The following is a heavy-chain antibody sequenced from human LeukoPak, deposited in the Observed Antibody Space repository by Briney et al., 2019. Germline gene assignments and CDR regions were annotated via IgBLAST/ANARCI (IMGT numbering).Heavy chain of an antibody. CDR3: AKVGYDSSGILDY. CDR2: ISGSGGST. CDR1: QFTFSSYA. J-gene: IGHJ4*02. V-gene: IGHV3-23*01. D-gene: IGHD3-22*01. Sequence: GGSLRLSCAASQFTFSSYAMSWVRQAPGKGLEWVSAISGSGGSTYYADSVKGRFTISRDNSKNTLYLQTNSLRAEDTAVYYCAKVGYDSSGILDYWGQGTLVTVSS.